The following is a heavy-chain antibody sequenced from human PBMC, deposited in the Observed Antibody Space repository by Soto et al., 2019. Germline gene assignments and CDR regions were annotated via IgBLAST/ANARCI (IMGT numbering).Heavy chain of an antibody. CDR2: MSGDGRT. J-gene: IGHJ4*02. D-gene: IGHD3-22*01. CDR3: VKWHTSNFDSLPFTGFDF. V-gene: IGHV3-23*01. Sequence: LRLSCVGSGFTFSDSVMAWVRQVPGKGLEWLSVMSGDGRTRYALSVTGRFTISRDNSKNTLYLQMRSLRAEDAAAYYCVKWHTSNFDSLPFTGFDFWGQGTQVTVS. CDR1: GFTFSDSV.